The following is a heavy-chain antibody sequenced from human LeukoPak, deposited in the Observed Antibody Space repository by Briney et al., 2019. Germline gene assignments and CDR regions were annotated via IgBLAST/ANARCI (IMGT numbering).Heavy chain of an antibody. D-gene: IGHD4-23*01. CDR2: IYTSGST. Sequence: SETLSLTCTVSGGSISSYYWSWIRQPAGKGPEWIGRIYTSGSTNYNPSLKSRVTISVDTSKNQFSLKLSSVTAADTAVYYCATLTTVVTPSYFDYWGQGTLVTVSS. V-gene: IGHV4-4*07. CDR3: ATLTTVVTPSYFDY. CDR1: GGSISSYY. J-gene: IGHJ4*02.